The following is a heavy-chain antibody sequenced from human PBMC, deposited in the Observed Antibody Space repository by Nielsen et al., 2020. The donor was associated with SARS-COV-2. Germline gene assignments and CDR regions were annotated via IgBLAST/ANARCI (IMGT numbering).Heavy chain of an antibody. CDR1: GYTFTNNY. Sequence: ASVKVSCKASGYTFTNNYMHWVRQAPGQGLEWMGLINPTNGGTTYAQKFQGRVILTTDTSISTAYMDLSRLRSDDTAVYYCARDEYNYGYNWFDPWGQGTLVTVSS. CDR3: ARDEYNYGYNWFDP. J-gene: IGHJ5*02. CDR2: INPTNGGT. D-gene: IGHD5-18*01. V-gene: IGHV1-2*06.